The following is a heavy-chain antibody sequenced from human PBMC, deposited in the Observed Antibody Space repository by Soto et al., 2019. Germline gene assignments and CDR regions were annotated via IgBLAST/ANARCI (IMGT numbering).Heavy chain of an antibody. CDR2: IYYSGST. D-gene: IGHD2-8*01. CDR3: ARLGYCTNGVCYPIYYYYMDV. J-gene: IGHJ6*03. Sequence: SETLSLTCTVSGGSISSSSYYWGWIRQPPGKGLEWIGSIYYSGSTYYNPSLKSRVTISVDTSKNQFSLKLSSVTAADTAVYYCARLGYCTNGVCYPIYYYYMDVCGKGTTVTVSS. V-gene: IGHV4-39*01. CDR1: GGSISSSSYY.